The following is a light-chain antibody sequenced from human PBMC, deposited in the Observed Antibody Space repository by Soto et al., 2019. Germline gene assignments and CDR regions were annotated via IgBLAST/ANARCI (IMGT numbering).Light chain of an antibody. Sequence: VLTQRASVSGSPGQSITISCTGTSSDVGGYNYVSWYQQHPGKAPKLMIYEVSNRPSGVSNRFSGSKSGNTASLTISGLQAEDEADYYCSSYTSSSPFVFGTGTKVTVL. V-gene: IGLV2-14*01. J-gene: IGLJ1*01. CDR1: SSDVGGYNY. CDR3: SSYTSSSPFV. CDR2: EVS.